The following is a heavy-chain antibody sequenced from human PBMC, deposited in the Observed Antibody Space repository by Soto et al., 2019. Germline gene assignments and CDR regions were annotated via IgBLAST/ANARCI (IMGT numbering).Heavy chain of an antibody. J-gene: IGHJ3*02. CDR2: IIPILGIA. Sequence: ASVKVSCKASGGTFSSYTISWVRQAPGQGLEWMGRIIPILGIANYAQKFQGRVTITADKSTSTAYMELSSLRSEDTAVYYCARSEESFLTGAPLGRQDDAFDIWGQGTMVTVSS. CDR1: GGTFSSYT. D-gene: IGHD3-9*01. CDR3: ARSEESFLTGAPLGRQDDAFDI. V-gene: IGHV1-69*02.